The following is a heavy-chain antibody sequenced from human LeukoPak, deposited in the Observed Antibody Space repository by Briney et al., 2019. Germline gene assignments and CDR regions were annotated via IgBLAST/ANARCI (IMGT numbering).Heavy chain of an antibody. Sequence: SVKVSCKASGGTFRNYAIGWVRQAPGQGLEWMGGIIAVSGTANYVQKFQDRLTITADTSTATAYMELSNLRSEDSAIYYCASPIKYYDSWSGFPPFDYWDQGTLVTVSS. CDR3: ASPIKYYDSWSGFPPFDY. J-gene: IGHJ4*02. CDR2: IIAVSGTA. D-gene: IGHD3-3*01. V-gene: IGHV1-69*06. CDR1: GGTFRNYA.